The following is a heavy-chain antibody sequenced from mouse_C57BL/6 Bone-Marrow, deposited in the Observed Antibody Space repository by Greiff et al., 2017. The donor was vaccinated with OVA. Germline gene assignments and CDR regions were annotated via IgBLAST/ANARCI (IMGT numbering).Heavy chain of an antibody. J-gene: IGHJ4*01. Sequence: VKDRFTISRDDSESMLYLQMNNLKTEDTAMYYCVGSYYDYFYAMDYWGQGTSVTVSS. CDR3: VGSYYDYFYAMDY. V-gene: IGHV10-1*01. D-gene: IGHD2-4*01.